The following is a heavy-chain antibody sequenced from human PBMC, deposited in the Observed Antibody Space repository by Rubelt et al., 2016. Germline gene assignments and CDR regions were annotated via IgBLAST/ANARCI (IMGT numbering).Heavy chain of an antibody. CDR3: ARDVIGVVPAAPDAFDS. CDR1: GGTFSSYA. Sequence: QVQLVQSGAEVKKPGSSVKVSCKASGGTFSSYAISWVRQDPGQGLEWMGRIIPILGIANYAQKFQGRVTITADKSTITAYMELGSLGSEDTAVCYCARDVIGVVPAAPDAFDSWGQGTMVTVSS. J-gene: IGHJ3*02. D-gene: IGHD2-2*01. V-gene: IGHV1-69*04. CDR2: IIPILGIA.